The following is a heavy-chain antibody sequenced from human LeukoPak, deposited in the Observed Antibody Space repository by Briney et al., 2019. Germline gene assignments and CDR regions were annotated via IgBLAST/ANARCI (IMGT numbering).Heavy chain of an antibody. CDR3: ARDPLLEWLFTSSGGYFDY. Sequence: ASVKVSCKASVYTFTSYYMHWVRQAPGQGLEWMGIINPSGGSTSYAQKFQGRVTMTRDTSTSTVYMELSSLRSEDTAVYYCARDPLLEWLFTSSGGYFDYWGQGTLVTVSS. CDR2: INPSGGST. CDR1: VYTFTSYY. J-gene: IGHJ4*02. V-gene: IGHV1-46*01. D-gene: IGHD3-3*01.